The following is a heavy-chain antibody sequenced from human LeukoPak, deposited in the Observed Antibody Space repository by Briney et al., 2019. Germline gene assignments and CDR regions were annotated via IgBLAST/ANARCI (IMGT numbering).Heavy chain of an antibody. J-gene: IGHJ4*02. Sequence: ASVKVSCKASGYTFTSYAMHWVRQAPGQRLEWMGWINAGNGNTKYSQKFQGRVTITRDTSASTAYMELSSLRSEDTAVYYCARAVASHVGNFDYWGQGTLVTVSS. CDR3: ARAVASHVGNFDY. CDR1: GYTFTSYA. CDR2: INAGNGNT. D-gene: IGHD5-12*01. V-gene: IGHV1-3*01.